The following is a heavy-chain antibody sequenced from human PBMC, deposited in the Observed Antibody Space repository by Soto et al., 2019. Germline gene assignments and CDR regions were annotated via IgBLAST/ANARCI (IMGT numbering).Heavy chain of an antibody. V-gene: IGHV3-15*01. J-gene: IGHJ4*02. D-gene: IGHD4-4*01. Sequence: GGSLRLSCTASGFTFSDAWMSWVRQAPGKGLEWVGRIKSGGPTDYAAPVKGRFTISRDDSKNTVYLQMNSLKTEDTAVYYCVRERLYSNSVPDYWGQGSQVTVSS. CDR1: GFTFSDAW. CDR3: VRERLYSNSVPDY. CDR2: IKSGGPT.